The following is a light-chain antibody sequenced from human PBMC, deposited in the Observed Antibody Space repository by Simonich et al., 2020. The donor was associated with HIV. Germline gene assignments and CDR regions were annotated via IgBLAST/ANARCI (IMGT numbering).Light chain of an antibody. CDR1: NSDVGGYNY. CDR3: SSYTGSTTLV. Sequence: QSALTQPASVSGSPGQSITISCAGTNSDVGGYNYVSWYQQHPGKAPKLMIYDVTKRPSGVSNRFSGSKSGTTASLTISGLQADDEADYYCSSYTGSTTLVFGGGTRLTVL. J-gene: IGLJ2*01. V-gene: IGLV2-14*01. CDR2: DVT.